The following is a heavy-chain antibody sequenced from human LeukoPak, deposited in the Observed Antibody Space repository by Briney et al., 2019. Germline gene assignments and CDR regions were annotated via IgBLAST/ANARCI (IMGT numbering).Heavy chain of an antibody. Sequence: PGGSLRLSCAASGFTFSNYGMTWVRQAPGKGLERVSTVSRGDDTFYADSVKGRFTISRDISKNTLHLQMNNLRAEDTAIYYCAKDGQQWLVGTFDSWGQGTLVTVSS. CDR2: VSRGDDT. D-gene: IGHD6-19*01. V-gene: IGHV3-23*01. CDR1: GFTFSNYG. J-gene: IGHJ4*02. CDR3: AKDGQQWLVGTFDS.